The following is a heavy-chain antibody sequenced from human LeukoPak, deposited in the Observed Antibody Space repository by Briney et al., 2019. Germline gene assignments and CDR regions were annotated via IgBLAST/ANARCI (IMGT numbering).Heavy chain of an antibody. J-gene: IGHJ5*02. Sequence: SETLSLTCAVYGGSFSGYYWSWIRQPPGKGLEWIGYMYYSGSTNYNPSLKSRVTISGDTSKNQFSLKLSSVTAADTAVYYCARAERRYWFDPWGQGTLVTVSS. D-gene: IGHD1-1*01. CDR2: MYYSGST. CDR1: GGSFSGYY. V-gene: IGHV4-59*01. CDR3: ARAERRYWFDP.